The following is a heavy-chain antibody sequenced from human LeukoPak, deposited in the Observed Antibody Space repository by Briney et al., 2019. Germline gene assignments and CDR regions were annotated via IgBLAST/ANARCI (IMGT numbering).Heavy chain of an antibody. J-gene: IGHJ5*02. Sequence: PSETLSLTCTVSGGSISSSSYYWGWIRQPPGKGLEWIGEINHSGSTNYNPSLKSRVTISVDTSKNQFSLKLSSVTAADTAVYYCARGARGYSYSNWFDPWGQGTLVTVSS. CDR1: GGSISSSSYY. CDR3: ARGARGYSYSNWFDP. V-gene: IGHV4-39*07. D-gene: IGHD5-18*01. CDR2: INHSGST.